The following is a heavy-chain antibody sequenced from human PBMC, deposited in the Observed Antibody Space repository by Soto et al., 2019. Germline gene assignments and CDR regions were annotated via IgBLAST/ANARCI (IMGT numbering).Heavy chain of an antibody. J-gene: IGHJ2*01. CDR2: IWYDGSNR. D-gene: IGHD2-2*01. V-gene: IGHV3-33*01. CDR3: ARETVVVVPAATYWYFDL. Sequence: QVQLVESGGGVVQPGRSLRLSCAASGFTFSSYGMHWVRQAPGKGLEWVAVIWYDGSNRDYADSVKGRFTISRDNSKNTLYLQMNSLRAEDTAVYYCARETVVVVPAATYWYFDLWGRGTLVTVSS. CDR1: GFTFSSYG.